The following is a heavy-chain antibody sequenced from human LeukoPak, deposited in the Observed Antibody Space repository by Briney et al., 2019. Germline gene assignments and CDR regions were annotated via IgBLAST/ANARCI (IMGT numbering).Heavy chain of an antibody. Sequence: GASVKVSCKASGYTFTGYYMHWVRQAPGQGLEWMGWINPNSGGTNYAQKFQGRVTMTRDTSISTAYMELSRLRSDDTAVYYCARDLGTFPPPYVLNPRGIDYWGQGTLVTVSS. CDR2: INPNSGGT. CDR1: GYTFTGYY. D-gene: IGHD2/OR15-2a*01. V-gene: IGHV1-2*02. J-gene: IGHJ4*02. CDR3: ARDLGTFPPPYVLNPRGIDY.